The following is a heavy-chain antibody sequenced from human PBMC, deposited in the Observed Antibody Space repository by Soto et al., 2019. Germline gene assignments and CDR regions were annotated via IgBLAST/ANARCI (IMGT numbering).Heavy chain of an antibody. CDR2: IYYSGST. Sequence: LETLSLTCTVSGGSVSSGSYYWSWIRQPPGKGLEWIGYIYYSGSTNYNPSLKSRVTISVDTSKNQFSLKLSSVTAADTAVYYCAREVDTAMVVWFDPWGQGTLVTVSS. CDR3: AREVDTAMVVWFDP. D-gene: IGHD5-18*01. J-gene: IGHJ5*02. V-gene: IGHV4-61*01. CDR1: GGSVSSGSYY.